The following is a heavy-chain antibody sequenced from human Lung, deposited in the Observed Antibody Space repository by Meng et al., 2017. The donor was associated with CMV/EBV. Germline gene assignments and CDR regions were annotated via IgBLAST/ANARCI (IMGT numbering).Heavy chain of an antibody. D-gene: IGHD7-27*01. J-gene: IGHJ4*02. V-gene: IGHV1-2*02. CDR3: ARDDNWGPDY. Sequence: ASVXVSCKASGYTFTGHYMHWVRQAPGQGLEWMGWIHPNTGGTNYAQNFQGRVNLTRDTSIRTVYMELSSLRSDDPAMYYCARDDNWGPDYWGQGTLVTVSS. CDR1: GYTFTGHY. CDR2: IHPNTGGT.